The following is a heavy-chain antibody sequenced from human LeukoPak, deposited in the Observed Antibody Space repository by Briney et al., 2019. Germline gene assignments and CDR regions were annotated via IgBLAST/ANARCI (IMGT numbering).Heavy chain of an antibody. CDR3: ARQRGGSKNFDY. D-gene: IGHD3-10*01. CDR1: GFTFSSYS. J-gene: IGHJ4*02. V-gene: IGHV3-48*01. CDR2: ISSSSSTI. Sequence: PGGSLRFSCAASGFTFSSYSMTWVRQAPGKGLEWASYISSSSSTIYYADSVKGRFTISRDNAKNSLYLQMNSLRAEDTAVYYCARQRGGSKNFDYWGQGTLVTVSS.